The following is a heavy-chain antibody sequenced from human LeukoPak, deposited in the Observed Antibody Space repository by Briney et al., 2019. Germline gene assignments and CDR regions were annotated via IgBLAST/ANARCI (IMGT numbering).Heavy chain of an antibody. CDR3: ARDLAHAFDI. D-gene: IGHD3-3*02. CDR2: IYYSGST. Sequence: SETLSLTCTVSGGSISSYYWNWLRQPPGKGLEWIGYIYYSGSTDYNPSLKSRVTMSVDRSKNRFSLKLSSVTAADTAVYYCARDLAHAFDIWGQGIMVTVSS. CDR1: GGSISSYY. J-gene: IGHJ3*02. V-gene: IGHV4-59*01.